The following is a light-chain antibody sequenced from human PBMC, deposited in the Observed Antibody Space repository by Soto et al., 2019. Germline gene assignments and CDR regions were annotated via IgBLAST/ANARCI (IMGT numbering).Light chain of an antibody. J-gene: IGKJ4*01. V-gene: IGKV3-15*01. Sequence: EILMTQSPATLSVSPGERATLSCRASQNVGSHVAWYQQKPGQAPRLCIYGASTRATGIPARFSGSGSGTEFTLPISSLQSEDFAIYYCQQYYNWPPLTFGGGNKVEIQ. CDR3: QQYYNWPPLT. CDR1: QNVGSH. CDR2: GAS.